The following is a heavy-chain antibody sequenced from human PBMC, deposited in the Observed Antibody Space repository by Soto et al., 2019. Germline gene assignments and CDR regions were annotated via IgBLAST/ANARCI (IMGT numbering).Heavy chain of an antibody. V-gene: IGHV4-39*07. CDR3: ARGPYSSYNCFDP. CDR1: GDSISSSSDYF. CDR2: VYYSGIT. Sequence: SETLSLTCAVSGDSISSSSDYFWAWIRQPPGKGLEWIGYVYYSGITSYNPSLQTRATISVDTPKTQFSLKLTSVTAADTAVYYCARGPYSSYNCFDPWGQGTLVTVSS. D-gene: IGHD4-4*01. J-gene: IGHJ5*02.